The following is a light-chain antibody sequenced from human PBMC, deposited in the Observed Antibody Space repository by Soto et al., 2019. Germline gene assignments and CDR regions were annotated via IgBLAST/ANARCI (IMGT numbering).Light chain of an antibody. CDR1: QSISTY. Sequence: DIQMTQSPSSLSASVGDRVTITCRASQSISTYLSWYQQKPGKAPNLLIYKASSLEGGVPSRFSGSGSGTEFTLTISSLQPEDFATYYCEQRYRTPQVTYGGGTKVELK. V-gene: IGKV1-39*01. J-gene: IGKJ4*01. CDR3: EQRYRTPQVT. CDR2: KAS.